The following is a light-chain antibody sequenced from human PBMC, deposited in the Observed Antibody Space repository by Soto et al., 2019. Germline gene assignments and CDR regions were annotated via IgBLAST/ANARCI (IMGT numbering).Light chain of an antibody. J-gene: IGKJ4*01. Sequence: PGTLSLSPGDRATLSCRASQSVSSTYLAWYQQKPGQAPRLLIYDASNRATGIPARFSGSGSGTDFTLTISSLEPEDFGVYYCQQRSNWPPVTFGGGTKVDIK. V-gene: IGKV3-11*01. CDR2: DAS. CDR3: QQRSNWPPVT. CDR1: QSVSSTY.